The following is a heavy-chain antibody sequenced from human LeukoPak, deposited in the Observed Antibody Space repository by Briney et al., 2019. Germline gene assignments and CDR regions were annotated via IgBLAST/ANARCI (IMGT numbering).Heavy chain of an antibody. J-gene: IGHJ5*02. CDR1: GFTVSSNY. CDR3: ARVAEGWFDP. D-gene: IGHD6-19*01. CDR2: IYSGDST. Sequence: GGSLRLSCAASGFTVSSNYMSWVRQAPGKGPEWVSVIYSGDSTYYADSVKGRFTISRDNSKNTLYLQMNSLRAEDTAVYYCARVAEGWFDPWGQGTLVTVSS. V-gene: IGHV3-66*01.